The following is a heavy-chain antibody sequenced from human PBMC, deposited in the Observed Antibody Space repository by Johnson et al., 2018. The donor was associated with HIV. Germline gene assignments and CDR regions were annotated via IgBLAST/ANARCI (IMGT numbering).Heavy chain of an antibody. D-gene: IGHD4-23*01. CDR3: ARERPGYGGHDAFDI. CDR2: IRYDGSNK. J-gene: IGHJ3*02. V-gene: IGHV3-30*02. Sequence: QVQLVESGGGLVQPGGSVRLSCAASGFTFSSYGMHWVRQAPGKGLEWVAFIRYDGSNKYYADSVKGRFTISRDNSKNTLYLQMNSLRAEDTAGYHCARERPGYGGHDAFDIRGQGTRVTVSS. CDR1: GFTFSSYG.